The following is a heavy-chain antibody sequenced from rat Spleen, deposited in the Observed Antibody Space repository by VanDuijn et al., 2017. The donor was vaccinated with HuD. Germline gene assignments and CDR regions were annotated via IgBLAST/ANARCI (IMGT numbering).Heavy chain of an antibody. CDR2: ITNASGGT. D-gene: IGHD1-4*01. CDR3: ATHGYPGY. V-gene: IGHV5-31*01. CDR1: GFTFNYYW. J-gene: IGHJ2*01. Sequence: EVQLVESGGGLVQPGRSLKLSCVTSGFTFNYYWMTWIRQAPGKGLDWVASITNASGGTHYPDSVKGRFTISRDIAKSTLYLQMNNLRSEDTATHYCATHGYPGYWGQGVMVTVSS.